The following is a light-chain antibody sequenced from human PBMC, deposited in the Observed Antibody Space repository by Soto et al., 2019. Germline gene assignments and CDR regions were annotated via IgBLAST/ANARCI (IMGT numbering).Light chain of an antibody. Sequence: EIVLTQSPATLSLSPGERSTLSCMSSQSVSSYLAWYQQKPGQAPSLLIYGASTRATGVPDRFSGTGSGTEFTLTISSLKSEDYAVYYCQQYKSWPPITFGQGTRLEIK. V-gene: IGKV3-15*01. CDR3: QQYKSWPPIT. CDR1: QSVSSY. CDR2: GAS. J-gene: IGKJ5*01.